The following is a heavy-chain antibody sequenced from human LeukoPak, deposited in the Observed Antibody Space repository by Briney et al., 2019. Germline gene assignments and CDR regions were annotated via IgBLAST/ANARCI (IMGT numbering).Heavy chain of an antibody. CDR2: MNPHSGNT. D-gene: IGHD3-16*01. Sequence: ASVKVSCKASGYTFTSYAINWVRQATGQGLKRMGWMNPHSGNTGYAQKFQGRVTMTRNTSISTAYMELSRLSSEATAVYYCARRRGGSPRRNWFDPWGQGTLVTVSS. V-gene: IGHV1-8*01. J-gene: IGHJ5*02. CDR1: GYTFTSYA. CDR3: ARRRGGSPRRNWFDP.